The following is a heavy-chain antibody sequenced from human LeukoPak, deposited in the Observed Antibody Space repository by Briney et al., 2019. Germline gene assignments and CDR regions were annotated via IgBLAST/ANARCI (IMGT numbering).Heavy chain of an antibody. D-gene: IGHD2-15*01. CDR3: ARDRLLCSGGSCYNWFDP. J-gene: IGHJ5*02. CDR2: IKTDGSEK. Sequence: GGSLRLSCEGSGFTFSNYWMGWVRQAPGQGLQWVANIKTDGSEKYYVDSVKGRFTISRGNAKNSLYLQMNSLRAEDTAVYYCARDRLLCSGGSCYNWFDPWGQGTLVTVSS. CDR1: GFTFSNYW. V-gene: IGHV3-7*01.